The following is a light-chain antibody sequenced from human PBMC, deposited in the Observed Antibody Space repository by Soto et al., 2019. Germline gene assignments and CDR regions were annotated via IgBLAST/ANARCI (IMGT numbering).Light chain of an antibody. CDR3: EVGGNNVNGPGV. CDR2: SHY. J-gene: IGLJ3*02. Sequence: QSVLTQPPSASGPPGQRVTISCSGSSSTIGSNTVDWYQQLPGTAPKLLIYSHYQRPLVVTDRFSASRSGTSASLAISGRQPGDEGIYYCEVGGNNVNGPGVVGGGTKLTVL. V-gene: IGLV1-44*01. CDR1: SSTIGSNT.